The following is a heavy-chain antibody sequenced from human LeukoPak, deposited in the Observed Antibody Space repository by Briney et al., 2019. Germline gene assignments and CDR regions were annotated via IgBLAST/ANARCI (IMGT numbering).Heavy chain of an antibody. CDR3: AKDRDDSSGYPYDAFDI. V-gene: IGHV3-23*01. J-gene: IGHJ3*02. CDR1: EFTFSSYA. CDR2: ISGSGGTT. Sequence: GGSLRLSCTASEFTFSSYAMTWVRQAPGKGLEWVSAISGSGGTTYYADSVKGRFTISRDDSKNTLYLQMNSPRAEDTAVYYCAKDRDDSSGYPYDAFDIWGQGTMVTVSS. D-gene: IGHD3-22*01.